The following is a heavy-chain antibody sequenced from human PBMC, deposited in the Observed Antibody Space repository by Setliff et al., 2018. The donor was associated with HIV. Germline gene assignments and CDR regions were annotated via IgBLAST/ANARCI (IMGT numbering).Heavy chain of an antibody. J-gene: IGHJ4*02. CDR2: FYYSGST. CDR3: ARQGLVLVPASIDWRLPPSPIDY. V-gene: IGHV4-39*01. D-gene: IGHD2-2*01. CDR1: GGSISSSNYY. Sequence: SETLSLTCSVSGGSISSSNYYGGWIRQPPGKGLEWIGSFYYSGSTYYNPSLKSRITISVDTSKNQFSLRLSSVTAADTAVYYCARQGLVLVPASIDWRLPPSPIDYWGQGALVTVSS.